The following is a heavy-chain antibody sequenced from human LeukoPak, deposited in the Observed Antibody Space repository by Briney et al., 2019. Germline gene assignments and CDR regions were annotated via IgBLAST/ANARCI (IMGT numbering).Heavy chain of an antibody. V-gene: IGHV3-9*01. J-gene: IGHJ3*02. CDR3: AKVWFPYYYGSSGYPTMGDAFDI. CDR1: GFTFDDYA. CDR2: ISWNSGSI. Sequence: GRSLRLSCAASGFTFDDYAMQWVRQAPGKGLEGVSGISWNSGSIGYADSVKGRFTISRDNAKNSLYLQMNSLRAEDTALYYCAKVWFPYYYGSSGYPTMGDAFDIWGQGTMVTVSS. D-gene: IGHD3-22*01.